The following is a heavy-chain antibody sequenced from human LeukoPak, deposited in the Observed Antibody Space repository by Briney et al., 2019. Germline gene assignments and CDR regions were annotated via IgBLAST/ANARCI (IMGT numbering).Heavy chain of an antibody. CDR2: IYPGDSDT. D-gene: IGHD2-2*01. CDR1: GYSFTSYW. J-gene: IGHJ4*02. V-gene: IGHV5-51*01. CDR3: ARSYCSSTSCYWGFDY. Sequence: GESLEISCKGSGYSFTSYWIGWVRQLPGKGLEWMGIIYPGDSDTRYSPSFQGQVTISADKSISTAYLQWSSLKASDTAMYYCARSYCSSTSCYWGFDYWGQGTLVTVSS.